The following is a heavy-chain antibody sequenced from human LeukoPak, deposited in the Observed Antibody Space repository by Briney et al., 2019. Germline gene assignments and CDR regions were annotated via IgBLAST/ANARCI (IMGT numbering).Heavy chain of an antibody. CDR3: ARDLGSYGSVDAFDI. CDR1: GFTLSSNY. V-gene: IGHV3-53*01. CDR2: IYSGGST. D-gene: IGHD5-18*01. Sequence: PGGSLRLSCAASGFTLSSNYMSWVRQAPGKGLEWVSVIYSGGSTYYADSVKGRFTISRDNSKNTLYLQMNSLRAEDTAVYYCARDLGSYGSVDAFDIWGQGTMVTVSS. J-gene: IGHJ3*02.